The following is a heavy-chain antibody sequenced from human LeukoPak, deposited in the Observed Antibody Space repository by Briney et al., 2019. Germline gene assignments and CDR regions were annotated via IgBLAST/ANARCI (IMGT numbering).Heavy chain of an antibody. Sequence: ASLRVSRKASRDSFTTYHIHWVRQAPGQGLGWMGRIKDSGTTIYPQKFQGRVTMTRDTSTSTVYMEVSSLRSEDTAVYYCASESPHTFYFDYWGQGTLVTVSS. D-gene: IGHD3-16*01. J-gene: IGHJ4*02. CDR1: RDSFTTYH. V-gene: IGHV1-46*01. CDR2: IKDSGTT. CDR3: ASESPHTFYFDY.